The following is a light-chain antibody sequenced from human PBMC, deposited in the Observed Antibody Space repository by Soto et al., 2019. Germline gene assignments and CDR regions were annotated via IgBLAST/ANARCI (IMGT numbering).Light chain of an antibody. Sequence: QLVLTQSPSASASLGASVKLTCTLSSGHSSYAIACHQQQPEKGPRYLMKLNSDGSHSKGDGIPDRFSGSSSGAERYLTISGLQSEDEADYYCQTWGTGIPCVFGGGTELTVL. CDR2: LNSDGSH. J-gene: IGLJ3*02. CDR1: SGHSSYA. CDR3: QTWGTGIPCV. V-gene: IGLV4-69*01.